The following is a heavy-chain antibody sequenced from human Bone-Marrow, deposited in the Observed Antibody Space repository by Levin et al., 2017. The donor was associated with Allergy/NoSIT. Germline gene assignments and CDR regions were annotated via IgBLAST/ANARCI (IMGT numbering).Heavy chain of an antibody. CDR1: GSSISSDYH. CDR2: ISHSGST. Sequence: SETLSLTCAVSGSSISSDYHWGWIRQPPGKGLEWIATISHSGSTYYNPSLKSRVTISVDTFKNQFSLKLTSVTASDTAVYYCAADLRSSWFFYWGQGTLVPVSS. D-gene: IGHD6-13*01. J-gene: IGHJ4*02. CDR3: AADLRSSWFFY. V-gene: IGHV4-38-2*01.